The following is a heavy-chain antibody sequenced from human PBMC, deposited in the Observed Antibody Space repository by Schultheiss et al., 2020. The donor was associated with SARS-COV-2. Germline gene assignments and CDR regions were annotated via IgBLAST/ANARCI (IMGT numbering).Heavy chain of an antibody. D-gene: IGHD3-3*01. CDR1: GGSISSYY. CDR2: IYTSGST. CDR3: ARGGGYDFWSGYKHSYFDY. Sequence: SETLSLTCTVSGGSISSYYWSWIRQPAGKGLEWIGRIYTSGSTNYNPSLKSRVTISVDTSKNQFSLKLSSVTAADTAVYYCARGGGYDFWSGYKHSYFDYWGQGTLVTVSS. J-gene: IGHJ4*02. V-gene: IGHV4-4*07.